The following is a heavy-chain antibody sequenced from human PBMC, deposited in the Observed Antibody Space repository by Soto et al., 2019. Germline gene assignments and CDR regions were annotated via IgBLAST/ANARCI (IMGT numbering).Heavy chain of an antibody. Sequence: QLQLVQSGADVKKPGASVKVSCKASGYTFTRYYMHWVRQAPGQGLEWMGLIDPSSGSTTWAQRCKGTIDMTRDTSTSTVFMELSSLSSEDTDVYYCARSPVPTGTTLYYFDYWGQGTLVTVAS. CDR2: IDPSSGST. CDR1: GYTFTRYY. D-gene: IGHD1-1*01. CDR3: ARSPVPTGTTLYYFDY. V-gene: IGHV1-46*01. J-gene: IGHJ4*02.